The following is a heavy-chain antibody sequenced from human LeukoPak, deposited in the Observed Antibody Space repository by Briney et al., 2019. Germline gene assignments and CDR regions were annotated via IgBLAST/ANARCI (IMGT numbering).Heavy chain of an antibody. CDR1: GFTFSSYA. CDR2: ISISGDTT. D-gene: IGHD2-8*01. V-gene: IGHV3-23*01. CDR3: AKDPRVFQWGWGMYFDY. J-gene: IGHJ4*02. Sequence: PGGSLRLSCAASGFTFSSYAMNWVRQAPGKGLEWVSGISISGDTTHYADSVKGRFTISRDNSKNTLYLQMNSLRAEDTAVYYCAKDPRVFQWGWGMYFDYWGQGTLVTVSS.